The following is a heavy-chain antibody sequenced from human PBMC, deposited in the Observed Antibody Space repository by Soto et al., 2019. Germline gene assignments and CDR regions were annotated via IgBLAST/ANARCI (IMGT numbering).Heavy chain of an antibody. CDR3: ARGLEMATTGGAFDI. V-gene: IGHV4-61*10. CDR2: IYSSGST. D-gene: IGHD1-1*01. J-gene: IGHJ3*02. Sequence: SATLSLTCTVSRCSVRSDTHYWSWFRQPAGKRLEWIGFIYSSGSTNYNPSLKSRVTISVDTSKNQFSLKLSSVTAADTAVYYCARGLEMATTGGAFDIWGQGTMVS. CDR1: RCSVRSDTHY.